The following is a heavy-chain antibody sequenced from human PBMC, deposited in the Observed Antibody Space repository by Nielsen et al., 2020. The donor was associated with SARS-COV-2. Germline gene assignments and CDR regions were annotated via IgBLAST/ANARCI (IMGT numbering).Heavy chain of an antibody. CDR2: IKQDGSEK. D-gene: IGHD5-12*01. J-gene: IGHJ6*03. CDR3: ARDAPDIVAPDESYYHYYMDV. CDR1: GFTFSSYW. Sequence: GESLKISCAASGFTFSSYWMSWVRQAPGKGLEWVANIKQDGSEKYYVDSVKGRFTISRDNAKNSLYLQMNSLRVEDTAVYYCARDAPDIVAPDESYYHYYMDVWGKGTTVTVSS. V-gene: IGHV3-7*01.